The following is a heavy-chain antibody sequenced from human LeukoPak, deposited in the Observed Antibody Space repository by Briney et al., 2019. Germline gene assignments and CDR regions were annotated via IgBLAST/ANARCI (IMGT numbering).Heavy chain of an antibody. V-gene: IGHV1-2*06. D-gene: IGHD5-12*01. CDR3: ARVDSGHDHGPS. J-gene: IGHJ3*01. CDR2: INPNSGDT. Sequence: GASVKVSCKASGYTFTAYYMHWVRQVPGQGLEWMGRINPNSGDTDYAQKFQGRVIMTRDTSISTAYMEVSRLRSDDTAVYYCARVDSGHDHGPSWGQGTTVTVSS. CDR1: GYTFTAYY.